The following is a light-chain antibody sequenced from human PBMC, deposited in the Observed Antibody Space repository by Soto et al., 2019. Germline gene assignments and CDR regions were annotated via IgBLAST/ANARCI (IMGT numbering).Light chain of an antibody. CDR2: EVN. CDR1: SSDVGGYDY. V-gene: IGLV2-14*01. Sequence: QSALTQPASASGSPGQSITISCTGTSSDVGGYDYVSWYQLHPGKAPKLMVFEVNNRPSGVSYRFSGSKSGNTASLTISGLQAEDEADYFCSSYSISTAYLFGTGTKLTVL. CDR3: SSYSISTAYL. J-gene: IGLJ1*01.